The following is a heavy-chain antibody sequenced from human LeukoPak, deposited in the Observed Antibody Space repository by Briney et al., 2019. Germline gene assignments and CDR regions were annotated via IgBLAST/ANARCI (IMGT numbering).Heavy chain of an antibody. CDR3: AKDRFSMVRGVIIQ. Sequence: GGSLSLSCAASGFTFISYWMSWVRQAPGKGLEWVAFIRYDGSNKYYADSVKGRFTISRDNSKNTLYLQMNSLRAEDTAVYYCAKDRFSMVRGVIIQWGQGTLVTVSS. J-gene: IGHJ4*02. V-gene: IGHV3-30*02. CDR1: GFTFISYW. CDR2: IRYDGSNK. D-gene: IGHD3-10*01.